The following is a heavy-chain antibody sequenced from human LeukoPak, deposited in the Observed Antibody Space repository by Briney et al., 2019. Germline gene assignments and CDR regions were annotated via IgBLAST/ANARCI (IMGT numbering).Heavy chain of an antibody. D-gene: IGHD4-17*01. CDR3: ARPPYGDPYAFDI. V-gene: IGHV3-21*04. CDR2: ISSSSSYI. CDR1: GFTFSSYS. Sequence: GGSLRLSCAASGFTFSSYSMNWVRQAPGKGLEWVSSISSSSSYIYYADSVKGRFTISRDNAKNSLYLQMNSLRAEDTAVYYCARPPYGDPYAFDIWGQGTMVTVSS. J-gene: IGHJ3*02.